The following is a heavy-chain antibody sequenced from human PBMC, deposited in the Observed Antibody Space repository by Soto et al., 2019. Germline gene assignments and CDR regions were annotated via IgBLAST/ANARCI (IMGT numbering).Heavy chain of an antibody. Sequence: SETLSLTCTVSGGSISSGGYYWRWIRQHPGKGLEWIGYIYYSGSTYYNPSLKSRVTISVDTSKNQFSLKLSSVTAADTAVYYCARSALYGNWFDPWGQGTLVTVSS. D-gene: IGHD3-10*01. V-gene: IGHV4-31*03. CDR3: ARSALYGNWFDP. CDR1: GGSISSGGYY. CDR2: IYYSGST. J-gene: IGHJ5*02.